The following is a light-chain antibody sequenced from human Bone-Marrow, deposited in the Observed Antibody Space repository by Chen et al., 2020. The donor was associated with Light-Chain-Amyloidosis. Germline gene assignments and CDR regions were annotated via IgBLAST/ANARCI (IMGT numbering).Light chain of an antibody. V-gene: IGLV2-14*01. CDR2: EVT. Sequence: QSALTQPASVSGSPGQSITIACTGTSSDVGGVNHVTWYQQHPDQAPNLMIYEVTNRPSWVPVRFSGSKSDNTASLTLSGLPTEDEADYFFSSYTITNTLVFGSGTRVTVL. CDR3: SSYTITNTLV. J-gene: IGLJ1*01. CDR1: SSDVGGVNH.